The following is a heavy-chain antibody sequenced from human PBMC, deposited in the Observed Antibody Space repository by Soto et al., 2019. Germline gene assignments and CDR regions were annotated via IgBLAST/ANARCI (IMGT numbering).Heavy chain of an antibody. J-gene: IGHJ6*02. D-gene: IGHD4-4*01. V-gene: IGHV1-2*04. CDR3: ERETTTAPYYYYGMDV. CDR2: INPNSGGT. Sequence: ASVKVSCKASGYTFTGYYMHWVRQAPGQGLEWMGWINPNSGGTNYAQKFQGWVTMTRDTSISTAYMELSRLRSDDTAVYYCERETTTAPYYYYGMDVWGQGTTVTVSS. CDR1: GYTFTGYY.